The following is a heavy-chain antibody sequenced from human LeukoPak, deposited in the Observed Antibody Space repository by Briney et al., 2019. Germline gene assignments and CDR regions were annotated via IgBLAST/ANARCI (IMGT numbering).Heavy chain of an antibody. D-gene: IGHD6-6*01. J-gene: IGHJ5*02. CDR2: IIPIFGTA. V-gene: IGHV1-69*13. Sequence: ASVKVSCKASGGTFSSYAISWVRQAPGQGLEWMGGIIPIFGTANYAQKFQGRVTITADESTSTAYMELSSLRSEDTAVYYCARVFLYGIAARLGWFDPWGQGTLVTVSS. CDR3: ARVFLYGIAARLGWFDP. CDR1: GGTFSSYA.